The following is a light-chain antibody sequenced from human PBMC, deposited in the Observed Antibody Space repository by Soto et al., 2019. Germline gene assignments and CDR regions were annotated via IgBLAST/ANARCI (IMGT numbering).Light chain of an antibody. V-gene: IGLV2-11*01. CDR1: SSDVGGYNY. J-gene: IGLJ3*02. CDR3: CSYAGSGV. CDR2: DVS. Sequence: QSALTQPRSVSGSPGQSVTISCTGTSSDVGGYNYVSWYQQHPGKAPKLMIYDVSKRPSGVPDRFSGSKSGNTASLTISGLQAEDEADSYCCSYAGSGVFGGGTKLTVL.